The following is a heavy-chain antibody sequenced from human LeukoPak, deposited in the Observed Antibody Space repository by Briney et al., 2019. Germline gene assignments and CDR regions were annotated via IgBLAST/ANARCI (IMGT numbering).Heavy chain of an antibody. Sequence: GGSLRLSCAASGFIFSDYSMMWVRQAPGKWLKWISYIGISSGNTKYADSVKGRFTISGDNAKNSLYLQMNSLRVEDTAVYYCARDHNYAFDNWGQGTLVTVSS. V-gene: IGHV3-48*04. CDR2: IGISSGNT. CDR1: GFIFSDYS. CDR3: ARDHNYAFDN. D-gene: IGHD1-1*01. J-gene: IGHJ4*02.